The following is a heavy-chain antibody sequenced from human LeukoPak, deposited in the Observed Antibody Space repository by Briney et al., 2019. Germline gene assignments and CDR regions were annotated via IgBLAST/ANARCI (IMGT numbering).Heavy chain of an antibody. Sequence: PSETLSLTCTVSGGSISRSSYYWGWIRQPPGKGLEWIGSIYYSGSTYYNPSLKSRVTISVDTSKNQFSLKLSSVTAADTAVYYCARHLPAGVIAMDYWGQGTLVTVSS. CDR3: ARHLPAGVIAMDY. V-gene: IGHV4-39*01. CDR1: GGSISRSSYY. D-gene: IGHD2-21*01. J-gene: IGHJ4*02. CDR2: IYYSGST.